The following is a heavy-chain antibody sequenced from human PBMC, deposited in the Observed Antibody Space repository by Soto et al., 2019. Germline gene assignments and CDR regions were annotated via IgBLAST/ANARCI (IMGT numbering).Heavy chain of an antibody. Sequence: VGSLRLSCAASGFTFSSYWMHWVRQAPGKGLVWVSRINSDGSSTSYADSVKGRFTISRDNAKNTLYLQMNSLRAEDTAVYYCARQAAPAAFDIWGQGKMVTVSS. CDR3: ARQAAPAAFDI. V-gene: IGHV3-74*01. D-gene: IGHD2-15*01. CDR1: GFTFSSYW. J-gene: IGHJ3*02. CDR2: INSDGSST.